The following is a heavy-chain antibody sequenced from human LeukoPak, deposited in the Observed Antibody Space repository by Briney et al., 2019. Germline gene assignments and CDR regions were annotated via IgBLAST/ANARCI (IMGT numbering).Heavy chain of an antibody. CDR1: GYTFTSFG. V-gene: IGHV1-18*01. Sequence: ASVKVSCKASGYTFTSFGIGWVRQAPGQRLEWMGWISTSTGHTNYTHRLQGRVSMTTDTSTNTVYMEMKSLTSDDSAAYYCARRSGTYSDFDFWGQGTLVTVSS. D-gene: IGHD1-26*01. CDR3: ARRSGTYSDFDF. CDR2: ISTSTGHT. J-gene: IGHJ4*02.